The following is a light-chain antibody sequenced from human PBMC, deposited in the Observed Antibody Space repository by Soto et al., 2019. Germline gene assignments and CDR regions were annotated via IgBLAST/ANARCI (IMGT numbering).Light chain of an antibody. V-gene: IGKV3-15*01. CDR3: QQYNNWPGT. Sequence: EVVMTQSPATLSVSPGERATLSCWASQSVRSSLAWHQQKPGQAPRLLIYDASARATDIPARFSGSGSGTEFTLTISGLQSEDSAVYFCQQYNNWPGTFGQGTKVEIK. CDR1: QSVRSS. J-gene: IGKJ1*01. CDR2: DAS.